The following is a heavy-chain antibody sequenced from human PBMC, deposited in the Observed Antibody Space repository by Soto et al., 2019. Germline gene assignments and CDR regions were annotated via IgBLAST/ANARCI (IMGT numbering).Heavy chain of an antibody. D-gene: IGHD2-15*01. Sequence: GESLKISCAASGFTFTTYWMTLVLQAPGKGLEWVANIKQDGSEKFYVGSVRGRFTISRDNAKNSMYLQMNSLRAEDTAVYYCARRSSGRLTTAWAPLDWWGQGTLVTVSS. V-gene: IGHV3-7*03. CDR2: IKQDGSEK. CDR3: ARRSSGRLTTAWAPLDW. J-gene: IGHJ4*02. CDR1: GFTFTTYW.